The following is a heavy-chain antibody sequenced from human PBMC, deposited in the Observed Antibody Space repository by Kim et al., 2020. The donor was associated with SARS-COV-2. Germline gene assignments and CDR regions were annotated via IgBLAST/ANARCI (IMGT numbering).Heavy chain of an antibody. J-gene: IGHJ4*02. D-gene: IGHD5-12*01. CDR2: T. CDR3: ARIPSGYSYDY. V-gene: IGHV4-59*01. Sequence: TNYNPSLKGRVTISVDTSKNRFSLKLSSVTAADTAVYYCARIPSGYSYDYWGQGTLVTVSS.